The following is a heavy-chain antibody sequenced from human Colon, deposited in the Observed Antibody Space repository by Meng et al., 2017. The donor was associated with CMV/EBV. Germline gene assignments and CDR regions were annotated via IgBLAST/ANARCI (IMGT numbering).Heavy chain of an antibody. CDR1: GYTFINYG. V-gene: IGHV1-18*01. CDR2: ISPYNGDT. CDR3: ARSISATGNLNRWFDS. Sequence: ASVKVSCKASGYTFINYGIGWVRQAPGQGLEWMGWISPYNGDTIYAQMFQGRVTMTTDTSASAAYLELRSLTSDDTAVYYCARSISATGNLNRWFDSWGQGTLVTVSS. J-gene: IGHJ5*01. D-gene: IGHD6-13*01.